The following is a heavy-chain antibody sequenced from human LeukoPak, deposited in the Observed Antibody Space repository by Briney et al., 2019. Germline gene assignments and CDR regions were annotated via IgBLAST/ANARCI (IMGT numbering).Heavy chain of an antibody. CDR3: AALAAANHYYYYGMDV. CDR1: GGSISSGSYY. Sequence: TLSLTCTVSGGSISSGSYYWSWIRQPAGKGLEWIGRIYTSGSTNYNPSLKSRVTISVDTSKNQFSLKLSSVTAADTAVYYCAALAAANHYYYYGMDVWGQGTTVTVSS. CDR2: IYTSGST. V-gene: IGHV4-61*02. J-gene: IGHJ6*02. D-gene: IGHD6-13*01.